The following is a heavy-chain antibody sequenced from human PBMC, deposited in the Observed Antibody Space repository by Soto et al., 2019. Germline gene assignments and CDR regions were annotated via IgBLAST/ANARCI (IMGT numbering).Heavy chain of an antibody. D-gene: IGHD2-15*01. CDR1: GFTLRSYS. CDR2: ISSSSGSI. J-gene: IGHJ3*01. CDR3: ARSPGGYYID. Sequence: PGGSLRLSCAAAGFTLRSYSIHWVRQAPGKGLEWVSYISSSSGSIFFADSVKGRFTISRDNAKNTLYLQMNSLRAEDTAVYYCARSPGGYYIDWGQGTMVTVSS. V-gene: IGHV3-48*01.